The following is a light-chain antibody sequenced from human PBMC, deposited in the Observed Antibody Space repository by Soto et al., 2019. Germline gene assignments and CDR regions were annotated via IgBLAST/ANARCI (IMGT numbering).Light chain of an antibody. CDR1: SSDVGGYNY. CDR3: SSYTSSTSYV. CDR2: DVS. J-gene: IGLJ1*01. V-gene: IGLV2-14*03. Sequence: QSALTQPASVSGSPGQSITISCTGTSSDVGGYNYVSWYQQHPGKAPKLVIYDVSNRPSGVSNRVSGSKSGDKASLTISGLQAEDEAVYFCSSYTSSTSYVFVTGTKLTVL.